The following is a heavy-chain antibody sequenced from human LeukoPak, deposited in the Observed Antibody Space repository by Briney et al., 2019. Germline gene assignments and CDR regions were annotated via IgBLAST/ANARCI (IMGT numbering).Heavy chain of an antibody. CDR1: GFTFSSYG. D-gene: IGHD5-18*01. CDR2: ISGSGGST. CDR3: AKSVGGYSYGYVAY. V-gene: IGHV3-23*01. Sequence: GGSLRLSCAASGFTFSSYGMSWVRQAPGKGLEWVSAISGSGGSTYYADSVKGRFTISRDNSKNTLYLQMNSLRAEDTAVYYCAKSVGGYSYGYVAYWGQGTLVTVSS. J-gene: IGHJ4*02.